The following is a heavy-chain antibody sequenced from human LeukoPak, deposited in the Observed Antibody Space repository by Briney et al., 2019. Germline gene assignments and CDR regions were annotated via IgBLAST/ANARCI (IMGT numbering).Heavy chain of an antibody. V-gene: IGHV3-21*01. D-gene: IGHD4-17*01. Sequence: PGGSLRLSCAASGFTFSSYSMNWVRQAPGKGLEWVSSISSSSSYIYYADSVKGRFTISRDNAKNSLYLRMNTLRAEDTAVYYCARDGDYGDYLGSDYWGQGTLVTVSS. CDR1: GFTFSSYS. J-gene: IGHJ4*02. CDR3: ARDGDYGDYLGSDY. CDR2: ISSSSSYI.